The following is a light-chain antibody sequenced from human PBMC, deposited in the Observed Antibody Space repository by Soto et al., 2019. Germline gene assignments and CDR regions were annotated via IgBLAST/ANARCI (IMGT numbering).Light chain of an antibody. CDR2: GAS. J-gene: IGKJ1*01. CDR1: QSVSSK. V-gene: IGKV3-15*01. CDR3: QQYGSSPQT. Sequence: EIVMTQSPATLSVSPGERATLSCRASQSVSSKLAWYQQKPGQAPRLLMYGASTRATGVPARFSGSGSGTEFTLTISSLQSEDFAVYYCQQYGSSPQTFGQGTKVDIK.